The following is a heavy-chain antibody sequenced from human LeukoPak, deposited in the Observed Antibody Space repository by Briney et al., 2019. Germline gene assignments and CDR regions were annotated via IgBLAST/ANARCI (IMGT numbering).Heavy chain of an antibody. Sequence: SVKVSCKASGGTFSSYVISWVRQAPGQGLEWMGGIIPIFGTANYAQKFQGRVTITADESTSTAYMELSSLRSEDTAVYYCARGDSTNYDFWSGYPPLKYNWFDPWGQGTLVTVSS. J-gene: IGHJ5*02. V-gene: IGHV1-69*13. CDR3: ARGDSTNYDFWSGYPPLKYNWFDP. D-gene: IGHD3-3*01. CDR1: GGTFSSYV. CDR2: IIPIFGTA.